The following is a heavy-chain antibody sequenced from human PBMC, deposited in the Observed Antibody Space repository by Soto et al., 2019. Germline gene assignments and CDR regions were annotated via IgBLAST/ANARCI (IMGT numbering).Heavy chain of an antibody. CDR3: ARDGPPPYYSGSGTALDY. CDR2: IWYDGSNK. J-gene: IGHJ4*02. Sequence: QVQLVESGGGVVQPGRSLRLSCAASGFTFSSYGMHWVRQAPGKGLEWVAVIWYDGSNKYYADSVKGRFTISRDNSKNTLYLQMNSLGAEDTAVYYCARDGPPPYYSGSGTALDYWGQGTLVTVSS. CDR1: GFTFSSYG. D-gene: IGHD3-10*01. V-gene: IGHV3-33*01.